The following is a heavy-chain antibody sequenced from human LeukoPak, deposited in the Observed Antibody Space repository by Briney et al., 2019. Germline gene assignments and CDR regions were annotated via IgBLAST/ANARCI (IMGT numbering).Heavy chain of an antibody. J-gene: IGHJ4*02. V-gene: IGHV4-59*01. CDR2: IYYSGST. Sequence: SETLSLTCTVSGGSISSYYWSWIRQPPGKGLEWIGYIYYSGSTNYNPSLKSRVTISVDASKNQFSLKLSSVTAADTAVYYCAGALSRDGYNPFDYWGQGTPVTVSS. CDR3: AGALSRDGYNPFDY. CDR1: GGSISSYY. D-gene: IGHD5-24*01.